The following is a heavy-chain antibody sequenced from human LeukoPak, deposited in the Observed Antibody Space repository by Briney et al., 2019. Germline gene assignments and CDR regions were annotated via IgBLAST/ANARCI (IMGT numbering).Heavy chain of an antibody. V-gene: IGHV1-24*01. D-gene: IGHD3-16*02. CDR3: AREIYDYVWGSYRGYYYYMDV. CDR1: GYTLTELS. CDR2: FDPEDGET. J-gene: IGHJ6*03. Sequence: ASVKVSCKVSGYTLTELSMHWVRQAPGKGLEWMGGFDPEDGETIYAQKFQGRVTMTTDTSTSTAYMELRSLRSDDTAVYYCAREIYDYVWGSYRGYYYYMDVWGKGTTVTISS.